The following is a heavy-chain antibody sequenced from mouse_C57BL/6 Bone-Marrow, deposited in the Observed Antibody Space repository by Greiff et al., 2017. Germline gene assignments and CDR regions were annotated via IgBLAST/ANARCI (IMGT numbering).Heavy chain of an antibody. V-gene: IGHV1-50*01. J-gene: IGHJ1*03. CDR3: ASDIYYLGDFDV. Sequence: VQLQQPGAELVKPGASVKLSCKASGYTFTSYWMQWVKQRTGQGLEWIGEIDPSDSYTNYNQKFKGKATLTVDTASSTAYMQLSSLTSEDSAVYYCASDIYYLGDFDVWGTGTTVTVSS. CDR2: IDPSDSYT. CDR1: GYTFTSYW. D-gene: IGHD1-1*01.